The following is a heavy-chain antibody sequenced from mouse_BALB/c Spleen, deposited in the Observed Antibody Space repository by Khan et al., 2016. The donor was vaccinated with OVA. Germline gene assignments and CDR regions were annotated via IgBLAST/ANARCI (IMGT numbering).Heavy chain of an antibody. J-gene: IGHJ4*01. D-gene: IGHD2-10*01. CDR3: ARAYYGNDYYAMDY. CDR2: ISSGGRYT. CDR1: GFTFSSYG. V-gene: IGHV5-6*01. Sequence: EVELVESGGDLVKSGGSLKVSCAASGFTFSSYGMSWVRQTPDKRLEWVATISSGGRYTYFPDSVKGRFTISRDNAKNTLYLQMSSLKSEDTAMYYCARAYYGNDYYAMDYWGQGTSVTVSS.